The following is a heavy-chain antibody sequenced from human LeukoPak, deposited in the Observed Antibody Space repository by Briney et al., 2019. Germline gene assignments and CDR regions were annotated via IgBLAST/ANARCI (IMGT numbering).Heavy chain of an antibody. D-gene: IGHD1-26*01. CDR3: ANIAGWELLLPDY. Sequence: GGSLRLSCAASGFTFSSYGMHWVRQAPGKGLEWVAVISYDGSNKYYADSVKGRFTISRDNSKNTLYLQMNSLRAEDTAVYHCANIAGWELLLPDYWGQGTLVTVSS. J-gene: IGHJ4*02. CDR1: GFTFSSYG. CDR2: ISYDGSNK. V-gene: IGHV3-30*18.